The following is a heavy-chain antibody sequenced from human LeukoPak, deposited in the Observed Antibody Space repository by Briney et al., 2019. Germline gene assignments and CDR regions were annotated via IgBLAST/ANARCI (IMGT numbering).Heavy chain of an antibody. J-gene: IGHJ4*02. CDR2: IIPILGIA. CDR3: ARLILVGATTDY. D-gene: IGHD1-26*01. V-gene: IGHV1-69*02. CDR1: GGTFSSYT. Sequence: SVKVSCKASGGTFSSYTISWVLQAPGQGLEWMGRIIPILGIANYAQKFQGRVTITADKSTSTAYMELSSLRSEDTAVYYCARLILVGATTDYWGQGTLVTVSS.